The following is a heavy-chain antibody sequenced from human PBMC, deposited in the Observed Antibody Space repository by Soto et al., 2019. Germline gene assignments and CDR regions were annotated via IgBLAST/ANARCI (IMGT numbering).Heavy chain of an antibody. CDR3: AKGDGRIVPRHFDY. V-gene: IGHV3-23*01. J-gene: IGHJ4*02. Sequence: PGGSLRLSCAASGFTFSNYAMSWVRQAPGKGLEWVSGISSGGGSPYHADSVKGRFTISRDNSKNTLYLQMNSLRAEDTAVYYCAKGDGRIVPRHFDYWGQGTLVTVSS. CDR1: GFTFSNYA. CDR2: ISSGGGSP. D-gene: IGHD1-26*01.